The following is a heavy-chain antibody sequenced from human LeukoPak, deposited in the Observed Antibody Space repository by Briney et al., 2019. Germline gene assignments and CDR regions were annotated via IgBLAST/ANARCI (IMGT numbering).Heavy chain of an antibody. D-gene: IGHD4-23*01. V-gene: IGHV4-38-2*01. CDR3: ARHSDYVGDSSLDTDAFDV. CDR2: IYHSGST. J-gene: IGHJ3*01. CDR1: GYSISSGYY. Sequence: SETLSLTCAVSGYSISSGYYWGWIRPPPGKGLEWIGSIYHSGSTYYNPSLKSRVTISVDTSNNQFSLTLSSVTAADTAVYYCARHSDYVGDSSLDTDAFDVWGRGTMVTVSS.